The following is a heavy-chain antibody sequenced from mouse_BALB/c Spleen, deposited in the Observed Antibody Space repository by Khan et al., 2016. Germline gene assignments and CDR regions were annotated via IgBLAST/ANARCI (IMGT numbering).Heavy chain of an antibody. Sequence: QVQLKQSGAELVKPGASVKLSCKASGYTFTSYWMHWVKQRPGQGLEWIGEIDPSDSYTNYNQKFKGKATLTVDKSSSTAYMQLSSLTSEDSAVYYCAREDSSGYSMDYWGQGTSVTVSS. V-gene: IGHV1-69*02. CDR2: IDPSDSYT. J-gene: IGHJ4*01. D-gene: IGHD3-2*01. CDR3: AREDSSGYSMDY. CDR1: GYTFTSYW.